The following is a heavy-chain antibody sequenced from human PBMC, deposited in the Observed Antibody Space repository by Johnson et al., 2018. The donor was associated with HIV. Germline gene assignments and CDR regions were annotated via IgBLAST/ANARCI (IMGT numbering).Heavy chain of an antibody. J-gene: IGHJ3*02. CDR2: INWNGGSK. CDR3: AKDSRYYYDSSGYVSDAFDI. V-gene: IGHV3-20*04. CDR1: GFTFSNAW. Sequence: VQPGRSLRLSCAASGFTFSNAWMSWVRQAPGKGLEWVSGINWNGGSKGYTDSVKGRFTISRDNSKNTLYLQMNSLRDEDTAVYYCAKDSRYYYDSSGYVSDAFDIWGQGTMVIVSS. D-gene: IGHD3-22*01.